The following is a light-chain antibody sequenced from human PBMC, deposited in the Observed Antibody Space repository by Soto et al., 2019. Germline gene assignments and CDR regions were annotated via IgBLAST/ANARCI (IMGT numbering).Light chain of an antibody. CDR1: QSVSRY. Sequence: EIVLTQSPATLSLSPGERATLSCRASQSVSRYLAWYQQKPGQTPRVLFYDASNRATGIPARFSGSGSGADCTLTISSLEPEDFAVYYCQQSYSTPLTFGPGTKVDIK. CDR3: QQSYSTPLT. CDR2: DAS. V-gene: IGKV3-11*01. J-gene: IGKJ3*01.